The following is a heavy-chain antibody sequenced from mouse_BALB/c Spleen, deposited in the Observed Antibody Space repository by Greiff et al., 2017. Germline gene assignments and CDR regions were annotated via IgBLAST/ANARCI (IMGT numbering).Heavy chain of an antibody. D-gene: IGHD1-1*01. J-gene: IGHJ3*01. V-gene: IGHV3-2*02. CDR1: GYSITSDYA. CDR3: AREGYYYGRSAY. Sequence: EVQLVESGPGLVKPSQSLSLTCTVTGYSITSDYAWNWIRQFPGNKLEWMGYISYSGSTSYNPSLKSRISITRDTSKNQFFLQLNSVTTEDTATYYCAREGYYYGRSAYWGQGTLVTVSA. CDR2: ISYSGST.